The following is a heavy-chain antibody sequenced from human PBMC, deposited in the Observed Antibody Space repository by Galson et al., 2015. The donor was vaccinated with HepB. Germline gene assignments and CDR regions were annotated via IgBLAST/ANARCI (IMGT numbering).Heavy chain of an antibody. D-gene: IGHD2-8*01. CDR3: ARGRELMVYIDFDY. CDR1: GFTFSRYS. J-gene: IGHJ4*02. V-gene: IGHV3-21*01. Sequence: SLRLSCAASGFTFSRYSMNWVRQAPQKGLEWVASISSSGAYTYYEDSVEGRFTISRDNAKNSLYLQMNSLGAADTAVYYCARGRELMVYIDFDYWGRGTLVTVSS. CDR2: ISSSGAYT.